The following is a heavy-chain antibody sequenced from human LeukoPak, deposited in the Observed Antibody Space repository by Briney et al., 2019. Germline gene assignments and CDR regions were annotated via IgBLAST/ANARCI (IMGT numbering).Heavy chain of an antibody. D-gene: IGHD6-19*01. CDR3: AKLGADSSAWYGFDY. CDR2: IYYTGST. Sequence: SETLSLTCTVSGGSNSSYYWSWIRQPPGKGLEWIGYIYYTGSTDYNPSLKSRVTTSVDTSKNQFSLKLSSVTAADTAVYYCAKLGADSSAWYGFDYWGQGTLVTVSS. J-gene: IGHJ4*02. V-gene: IGHV4-59*08. CDR1: GGSNSSYY.